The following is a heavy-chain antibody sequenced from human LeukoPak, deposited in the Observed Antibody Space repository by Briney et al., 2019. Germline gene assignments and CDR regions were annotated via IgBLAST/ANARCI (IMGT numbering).Heavy chain of an antibody. D-gene: IGHD3-22*01. CDR2: IYTSGST. Sequence: SETLSLTCTVSGGSISSYYWSWIRQPAGKGLEWIGRIYTSGSTNYNPSLKSRVTISVDTSKNQFSLKLSSVTAADTAVYYCARDPGDYDSSGLLDYWGQGTLVTVSS. CDR3: ARDPGDYDSSGLLDY. V-gene: IGHV4-4*07. J-gene: IGHJ4*02. CDR1: GGSISSYY.